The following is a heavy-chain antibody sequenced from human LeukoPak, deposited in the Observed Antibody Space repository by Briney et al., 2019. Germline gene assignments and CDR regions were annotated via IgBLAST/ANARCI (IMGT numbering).Heavy chain of an antibody. CDR2: IYYSGST. CDR3: ARELRTYGSGSYPDY. V-gene: IGHV4-34*01. CDR1: GGSFSGYY. J-gene: IGHJ4*02. D-gene: IGHD3-10*01. Sequence: SETLSLTCAVYGGSFSGYYWSWIRQPPGKGLEWIGSIYYSGSTYYNPSLKSRVTISVDTSKNQFSLKLSSVTAADTAVYYCARELRTYGSGSYPDYWGQGTLVTVSS.